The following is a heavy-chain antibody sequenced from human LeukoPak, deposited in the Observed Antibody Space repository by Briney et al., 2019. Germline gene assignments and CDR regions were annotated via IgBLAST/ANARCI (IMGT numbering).Heavy chain of an antibody. CDR3: ARTSGTTVVIGDYYYYGMDV. J-gene: IGHJ6*02. CDR1: GYTFTGYY. CDR2: INPNSGGT. Sequence: ASVKVSCKASGYTFTGYYMHWVRQAPGQGLEWMGWINPNSGGTNYAQKFQGRVTMTRDTSISTAYMELSSLRSEDTAVYYCARTSGTTVVIGDYYYYGMDVWGQGTTVTVSS. D-gene: IGHD4-23*01. V-gene: IGHV1-2*02.